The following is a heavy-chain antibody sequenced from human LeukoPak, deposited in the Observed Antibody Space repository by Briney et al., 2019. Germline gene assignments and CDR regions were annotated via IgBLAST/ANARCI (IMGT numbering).Heavy chain of an antibody. V-gene: IGHV4-34*01. D-gene: IGHD3-9*01. CDR3: ARGSGITIFPICYYGMDV. CDR1: GFTVSSNY. CDR2: INHSGST. J-gene: IGHJ6*02. Sequence: GSLRLSCAVSGFTVSSNYMSWVRQAPGKGLEWIGEINHSGSTNYNPSLKSRVTISVDTSKNQFSLKLSSVTAADTAVYYCARGSGITIFPICYYGMDVWGQGTTVTVSS.